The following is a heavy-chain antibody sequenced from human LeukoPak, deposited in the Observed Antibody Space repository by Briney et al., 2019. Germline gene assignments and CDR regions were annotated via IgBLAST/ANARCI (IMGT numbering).Heavy chain of an antibody. V-gene: IGHV1-69*05. J-gene: IGHJ4*02. CDR3: ASGYYYDSSGYCDY. CDR2: IIPIFGTA. Sequence: SVKVSCKASGGTFSSYAISWVRQAPGQGLEWMGRIIPIFGTANYAQKFQGRVTIATDESTSTAYMELSSLRSEDTAVYYCASGYYYDSSGYCDYWGQGTLVTVSS. D-gene: IGHD3-22*01. CDR1: GGTFSSYA.